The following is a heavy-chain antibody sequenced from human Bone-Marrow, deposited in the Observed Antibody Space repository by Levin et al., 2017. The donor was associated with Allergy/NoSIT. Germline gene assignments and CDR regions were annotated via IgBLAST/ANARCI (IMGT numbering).Heavy chain of an antibody. CDR3: AASYSADASSHSYYMPV. D-gene: IGHD1-26*01. Sequence: PVASVKVSCKTSGGSFSGYVISWVRQAPGQGLEWMGGIIPIFGSPHYALKFQGRVTITADDFTRTAYMELSRLRSDDTAVYYCAASYSADASSHSYYMPVWGTGTTVIVSS. CDR1: GGSFSGYV. CDR2: IIPIFGSP. V-gene: IGHV1-69*13. J-gene: IGHJ6*03.